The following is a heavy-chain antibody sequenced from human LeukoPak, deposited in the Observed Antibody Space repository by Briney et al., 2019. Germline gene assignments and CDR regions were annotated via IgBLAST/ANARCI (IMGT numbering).Heavy chain of an antibody. CDR3: ARAHCSGGSCYGGSYFYYYMDV. D-gene: IGHD2-15*01. CDR2: ISAYNGNT. V-gene: IGHV1-18*01. CDR1: GYTFTSYG. Sequence: GASVKVSWKASGYTFTSYGITWVRQAPGQGLEWMGWISAYNGNTHYAQKLQGRVSMTTDTSTSTAYMELRSLRSDDTAVYYCARAHCSGGSCYGGSYFYYYMDVWGKGTTVTISS. J-gene: IGHJ6*03.